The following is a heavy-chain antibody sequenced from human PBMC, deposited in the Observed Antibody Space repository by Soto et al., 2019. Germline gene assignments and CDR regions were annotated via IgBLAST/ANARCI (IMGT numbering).Heavy chain of an antibody. V-gene: IGHV3-74*01. D-gene: IGHD5-12*01. J-gene: IGHJ4*02. CDR3: AVGNSYWFDC. CDR1: GFTFSSYW. Sequence: PGGSLRLSCAASGFTFSSYWMHWVRQAPGKGLVWVSRIDSDGRSTSNADSVKGRFTISRDNAKNTLYLQMNSLRAEDTAVYYCAVGNSYWFDCWGQGTQVTVSS. CDR2: IDSDGRST.